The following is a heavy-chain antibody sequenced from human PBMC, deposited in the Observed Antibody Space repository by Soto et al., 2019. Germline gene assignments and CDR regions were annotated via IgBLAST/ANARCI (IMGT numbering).Heavy chain of an antibody. D-gene: IGHD3-10*01. CDR2: IYYSGST. CDR1: GGSISSGGYY. Sequence: SETLSLTCTVSGGSISSGGYYWSWIRQHPGKGLEWIGYIYYSGSTYYNPSLKSRVTISVDTSKNQFSLKLSSVTAADTAVYYCARDGIWFGEVPLSPPLDYWGQGTLVTVSS. V-gene: IGHV4-31*03. J-gene: IGHJ4*02. CDR3: ARDGIWFGEVPLSPPLDY.